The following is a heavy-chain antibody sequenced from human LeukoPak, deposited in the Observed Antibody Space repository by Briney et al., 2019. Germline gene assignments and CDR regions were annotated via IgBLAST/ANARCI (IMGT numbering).Heavy chain of an antibody. V-gene: IGHV1-58*01. Sequence: ASVKVSCKASGFTFTSSAVQWVRQARGQRLEWIGWIVVGGGNTNYAQKLQGRVTITRDMSTSTAYMELSSLRSEDTAVYYCAAEIYGGNSDCCSFDIWGQGTMVTVSS. D-gene: IGHD4-23*01. CDR1: GFTFTSSA. CDR3: AAEIYGGNSDCCSFDI. CDR2: IVVGGGNT. J-gene: IGHJ3*02.